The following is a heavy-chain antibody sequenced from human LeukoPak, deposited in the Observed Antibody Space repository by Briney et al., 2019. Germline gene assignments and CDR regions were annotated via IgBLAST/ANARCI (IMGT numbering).Heavy chain of an antibody. CDR3: ARVITGDYGYYYGLDV. V-gene: IGHV1-8*01. Sequence: ASVKVSCKASGYTFTSYDINWVRQATGQGLEWMGWMNPNSGNTGYAQKFQGRVTMTRNTSISTAYMELSSLRSEDTAVYSCARVITGDYGYYYGLDVWAKGPRSPSP. CDR1: GYTFTSYD. CDR2: MNPNSGNT. J-gene: IGHJ6*02. D-gene: IGHD4-17*01.